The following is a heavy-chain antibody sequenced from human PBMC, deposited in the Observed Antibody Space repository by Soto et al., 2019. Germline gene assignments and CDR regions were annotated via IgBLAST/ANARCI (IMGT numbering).Heavy chain of an antibody. J-gene: IGHJ5*02. CDR2: ISAYDGKT. D-gene: IGHD3-3*01. Sequence: VKVSCKTSGYTFNTYGINWVRQAPGQGLELMGWISAYDGKTTYAEKFQGRVTLTTDTSTSTAYMELRSLRSDDTAIYYCARDPHEFWTSYWFDPWGQGTPVTVSS. V-gene: IGHV1-18*01. CDR3: ARDPHEFWTSYWFDP. CDR1: GYTFNTYG.